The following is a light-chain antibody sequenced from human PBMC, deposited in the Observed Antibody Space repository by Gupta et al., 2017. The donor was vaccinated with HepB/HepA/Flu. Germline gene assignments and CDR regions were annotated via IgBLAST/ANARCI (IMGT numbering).Light chain of an antibody. CDR2: DDS. CDR3: QVWDSNNDHVV. V-gene: IGLV3-21*03. J-gene: IGLJ2*01. Sequence: SYVLTQPPSASVAPGNTARITCGGDNIGDKSVHWYQQKPGQAPVLVLYDDSDRPSGIPERFSGSNSGNTATVTISRVEVGDEADYYCQVWDSNNDHVVFGGGTKLTVL. CDR1: NIGDKS.